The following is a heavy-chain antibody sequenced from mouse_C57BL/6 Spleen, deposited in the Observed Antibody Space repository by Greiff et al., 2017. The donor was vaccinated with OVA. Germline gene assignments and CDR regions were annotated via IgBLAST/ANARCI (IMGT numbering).Heavy chain of an antibody. V-gene: IGHV1-80*01. J-gene: IGHJ3*01. CDR2: IYPGDGDT. D-gene: IGHD2-5*01. Sequence: VQLQQSGAELVKPGASVKISCKASGYAFSSYWMNWVKQRPGKGLEWIGQIYPGDGDTNYNGKFKGKATLTADKSSSTAYMQLSSLTSEDSAVYFCASEGGYSNYVFAYWGQGTLVTVSA. CDR3: ASEGGYSNYVFAY. CDR1: GYAFSSYW.